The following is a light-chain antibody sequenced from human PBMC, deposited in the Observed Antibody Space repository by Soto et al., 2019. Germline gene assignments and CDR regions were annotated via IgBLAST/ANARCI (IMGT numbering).Light chain of an antibody. CDR3: QQYNSYPLT. Sequence: DIQMTQSPSTLSASVGDRVTITCRASQSISTWLAWYQQKPGKAPKLLIYKASSLEGGVPSRFCGSGSGTLFNITISSLHPDDLATYYCQQYNSYPLTFDGGTTVDIK. CDR1: QSISTW. J-gene: IGKJ4*01. CDR2: KAS. V-gene: IGKV1-5*03.